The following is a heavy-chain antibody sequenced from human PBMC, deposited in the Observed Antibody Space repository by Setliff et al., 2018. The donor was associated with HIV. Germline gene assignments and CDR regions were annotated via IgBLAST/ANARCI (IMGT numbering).Heavy chain of an antibody. CDR2: IKTQPSNYAT. Sequence: PGGSLRLSCAASGFPFSGSAIHWVRRASGKGLEWVGRIKTQPSNYATAYGASMEGRFTISRDDSKSTAYLQLSSLKVDDTAMYYCAKPRLYNSALENWGQGTLVTVSS. D-gene: IGHD1-1*01. V-gene: IGHV3-73*01. CDR1: GFPFSGSA. J-gene: IGHJ4*02. CDR3: AKPRLYNSALEN.